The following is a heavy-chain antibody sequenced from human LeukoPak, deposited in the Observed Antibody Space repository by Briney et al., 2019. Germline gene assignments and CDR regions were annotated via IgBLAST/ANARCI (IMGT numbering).Heavy chain of an antibody. CDR1: GGSISSSSYY. CDR3: ARGYYDSGTYYSGVDY. J-gene: IGHJ4*02. V-gene: IGHV4-39*01. Sequence: PSETLSLTCTVSGGSISSSSYYWGWIRQPPGKGLDYVVSIYYSGSTYYNPSLKSRATISLDTSKNQFSLKLSSVTAADTAVYYCARGYYDSGTYYSGVDYWGQGTLVTVSS. D-gene: IGHD3-22*01. CDR2: IYYSGST.